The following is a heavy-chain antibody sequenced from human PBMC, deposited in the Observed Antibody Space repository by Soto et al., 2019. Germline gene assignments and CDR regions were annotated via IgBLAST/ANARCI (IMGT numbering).Heavy chain of an antibody. V-gene: IGHV4-61*01. CDR2: ISRSGKT. CDR1: GGSVSSSSYY. J-gene: IGHJ4*02. D-gene: IGHD6-19*01. CDR3: ARDEGTVQGGSGCYDY. Sequence: PSETLSLTCTVSGGSVSSSSYYWSWIRQPPGKGLEWIGYISRSGKTKYNPSLESRVSISVDTPYNLFSLRLRSATAADTAVYYCARDEGTVQGGSGCYDYWGLGSPVTVSS.